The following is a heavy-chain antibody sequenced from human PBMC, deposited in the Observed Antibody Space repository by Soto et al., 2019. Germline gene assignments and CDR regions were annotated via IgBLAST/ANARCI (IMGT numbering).Heavy chain of an antibody. CDR1: GFNLGSYW. J-gene: IGHJ3*01. CDR2: MHNDGGIT. V-gene: IGHV3-74*01. D-gene: IGHD3-10*01. Sequence: EVHLEESGGGLVQPGGSLRLSCAGSGFNLGSYWMNWVRQAPGKGLVWVSTMHNDGGITYYADSVKGRFTISTDKARNTLYLQMTSLRAEDTALYYCVRRKGVSEGAFDFLGQGTLVTVSS. CDR3: VRRKGVSEGAFDF.